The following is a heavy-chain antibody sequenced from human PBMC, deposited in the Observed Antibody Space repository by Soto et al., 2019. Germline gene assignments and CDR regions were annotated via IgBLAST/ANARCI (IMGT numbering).Heavy chain of an antibody. D-gene: IGHD2-2*01. CDR3: SKSLSTAVNYGLDV. J-gene: IGHJ6*02. CDR1: GFTFSDNA. CDR2: ISDDGDST. V-gene: IGHV3-23*01. Sequence: GGSLRLSCGASGFTFSDNAMTWVRQAPGKGLEWVSSISDDGDSTNYADSVKGRFAVSRDNSKNTLFLHMNSLGAEDTAVYYCSKSLSTAVNYGLDVWGQGTSVTSP.